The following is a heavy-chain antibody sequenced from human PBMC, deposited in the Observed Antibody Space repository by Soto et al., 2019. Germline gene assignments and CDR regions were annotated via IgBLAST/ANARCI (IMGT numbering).Heavy chain of an antibody. V-gene: IGHV1-24*01. Sequence: GASVKVSCKVSGYTLTELSMHWGREAPGKGLEWMGGVDPEDGETSYAQKFQGRVTMTEETSTDTAYMELSSLRSEDTAVYYCATGQSSSCDLLAGPGRADSFDTWGQGARDAV. J-gene: IGHJ5*02. CDR2: VDPEDGET. CDR3: ATGQSSSCDLLAGPGRADSFDT. D-gene: IGHD3-9*01. CDR1: GYTLTELS.